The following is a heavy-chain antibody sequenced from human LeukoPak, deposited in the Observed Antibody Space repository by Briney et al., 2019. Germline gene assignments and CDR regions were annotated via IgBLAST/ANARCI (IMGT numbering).Heavy chain of an antibody. CDR3: ARGRPHGNDY. CDR1: GFTFSSYW. CDR2: IASDGSST. J-gene: IGHJ4*02. Sequence: GGSLRLYCAASGFTFSSYWMNWVRQAPGKGLVWVSRIASDGSSTTYADSVKGRFSISRDNAKNTLYLQMNSLRVEDTAVYYCARGRPHGNDYWGQGTLVTVSS. D-gene: IGHD4-23*01. V-gene: IGHV3-74*01.